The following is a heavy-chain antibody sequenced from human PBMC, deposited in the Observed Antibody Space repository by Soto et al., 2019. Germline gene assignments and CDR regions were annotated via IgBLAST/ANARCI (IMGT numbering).Heavy chain of an antibody. D-gene: IGHD2-15*01. CDR1: GFTFGSYD. J-gene: IGHJ4*02. V-gene: IGHV3-23*01. Sequence: EVQLLESGGGLVQPGGSLRLSCATSGFTFGSYDMSWVRQAPGKGLEWVSTFSGSGGSTYYEDSVKGRFTISRDNSKNTVYLQMNSLRAEDTAVYYCAKDRRGGYCSGGRCYSPDYWGQGTLVTVSS. CDR2: FSGSGGST. CDR3: AKDRRGGYCSGGRCYSPDY.